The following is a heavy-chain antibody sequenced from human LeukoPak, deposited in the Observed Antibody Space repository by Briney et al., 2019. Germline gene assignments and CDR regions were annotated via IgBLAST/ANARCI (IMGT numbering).Heavy chain of an antibody. CDR1: GFTVSSNY. CDR2: IYGGGTA. D-gene: IGHD3-9*01. J-gene: IGHJ4*02. Sequence: GGSLRLSCAASGFTVSSNYMSWVRQAPGKGLEWVSVIYGGGTAYYADSVKGRFTISRDNSKNTLYLQMNSLRAEDTAVYYCARDGAVLTGYYDYWGQGTLVTVSS. CDR3: ARDGAVLTGYYDY. V-gene: IGHV3-66*01.